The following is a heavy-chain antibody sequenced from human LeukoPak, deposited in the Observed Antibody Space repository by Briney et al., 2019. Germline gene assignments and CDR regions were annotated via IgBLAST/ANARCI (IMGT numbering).Heavy chain of an antibody. V-gene: IGHV5-51*01. Sequence: NPGESLKISCKGSGYRFSNNWIGWVRQMPGKGLEWMGIIYPGDSDTRYSPSFQGQVTISADKSISTAYLQWSSLKASDTAMYYCARHAQGWSLDYWGQGTLVTVSS. CDR1: GYRFSNNW. CDR3: ARHAQGWSLDY. D-gene: IGHD6-19*01. J-gene: IGHJ4*02. CDR2: IYPGDSDT.